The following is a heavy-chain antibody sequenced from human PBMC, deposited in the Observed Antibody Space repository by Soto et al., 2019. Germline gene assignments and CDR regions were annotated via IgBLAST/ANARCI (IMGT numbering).Heavy chain of an antibody. D-gene: IGHD4-4*01. Sequence: SETLSLTCTVSGGSISSSSYYWGWIRQPPGKGLEWIGSIYYSGSTYYNPSLKSRVTISVDTSKNQFSLKLSSVTAADTAVYYCATSDSNYAPFDYWGQGTLVIVS. CDR3: ATSDSNYAPFDY. J-gene: IGHJ4*02. CDR1: GGSISSSSYY. CDR2: IYYSGST. V-gene: IGHV4-39*01.